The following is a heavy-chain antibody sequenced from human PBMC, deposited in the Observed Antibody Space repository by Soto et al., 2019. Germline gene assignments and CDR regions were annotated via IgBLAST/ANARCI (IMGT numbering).Heavy chain of an antibody. V-gene: IGHV3-23*01. D-gene: IGHD3-16*01. J-gene: IGHJ5*01. CDR3: VKGGWLDF. CDR1: GFTFNTFE. Sequence: EVQLLESGGGLVQPGGSLRLSCAASGFTFNTFEMSWVRQAPGRGLEWVSFISDDGRRTYYADAVKGRFTISRDNSKYTLYLQMNSLTVEDTAVYACVKGGWLDFWGQGTLVTVSS. CDR2: ISDDGRRT.